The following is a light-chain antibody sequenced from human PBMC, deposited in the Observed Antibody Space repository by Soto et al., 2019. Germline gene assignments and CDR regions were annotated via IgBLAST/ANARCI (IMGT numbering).Light chain of an antibody. CDR2: GAS. Sequence: EIVLTQSPGTLSLSPGERATLSCRASQSVSSSYLAWYQQKPGQAPRLLIYGASSRATGIPDRFSGSGSGTDFTLTISRLGPEDFAVYYCQQYGSSGTFGQGTKGDIK. V-gene: IGKV3-20*01. J-gene: IGKJ1*01. CDR1: QSVSSSY. CDR3: QQYGSSGT.